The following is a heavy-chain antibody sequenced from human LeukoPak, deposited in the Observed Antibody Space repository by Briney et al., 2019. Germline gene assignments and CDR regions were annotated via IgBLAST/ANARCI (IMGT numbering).Heavy chain of an antibody. CDR3: SSWGSTPGVSSDDY. V-gene: IGHV3-15*01. Sequence: KPGGSLRLSCAPSEFTINDAWMSWVRQAPGKGLEWVGRIKSKTDGGTTEYAAPVKGRFTISRDDSNNTLYLQMNSLKTEDTAMYYCSSWGSTPGVSSDDYWGQGTLVTVSS. CDR2: IKSKTDGGTT. CDR1: EFTINDAW. J-gene: IGHJ4*02. D-gene: IGHD6-6*01.